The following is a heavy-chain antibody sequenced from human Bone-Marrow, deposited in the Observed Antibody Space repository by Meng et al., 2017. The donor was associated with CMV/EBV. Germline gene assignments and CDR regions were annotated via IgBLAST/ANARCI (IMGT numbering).Heavy chain of an antibody. CDR2: FDPEDGET. Sequence: ASVKVSCKVSGYSLTELSMHWVRQAPGKGLEWMGGFDPEDGETIYAQKFQGRVTMTEDTSTDTAYMELSSLRSEDTAVYYCATQNTARGPHFDYWGQGTLVTVSS. V-gene: IGHV1-24*01. CDR1: GYSLTELS. J-gene: IGHJ4*02. D-gene: IGHD5-18*01. CDR3: ATQNTARGPHFDY.